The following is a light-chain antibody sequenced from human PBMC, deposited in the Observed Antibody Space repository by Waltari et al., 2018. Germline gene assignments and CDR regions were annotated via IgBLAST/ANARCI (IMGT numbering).Light chain of an antibody. V-gene: IGKV1-5*03. J-gene: IGKJ3*01. CDR1: QSIGSS. CDR3: QQSNIMGT. CDR2: EAS. Sequence: DIQMTQSPSTLSASVGDRVTITCRASQSIGSSLAWYQQKPGKAPKVVIYEASSLESGVPSRFSGSGSGTEFTLTITSLQPEDFATYFCQQSNIMGTFGPGTTVDIK.